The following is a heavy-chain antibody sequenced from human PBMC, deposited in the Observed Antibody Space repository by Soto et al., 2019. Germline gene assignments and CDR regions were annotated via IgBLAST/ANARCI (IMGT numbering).Heavy chain of an antibody. CDR2: IKQDGSEK. D-gene: IGHD2-15*01. V-gene: IGHV3-7*01. Sequence: EVQLVESGGGLVQPGGSLRLSCAASGFTFSSYWMSWARQAPGKGLEWVANIKQDGSEKYYVDSVKGRFTISRDNAKKSLYLQMNSRRAEDTAVYYCARHYCSGGSCLFGPWGQGTLVTVSS. CDR3: ARHYCSGGSCLFGP. CDR1: GFTFSSYW. J-gene: IGHJ5*02.